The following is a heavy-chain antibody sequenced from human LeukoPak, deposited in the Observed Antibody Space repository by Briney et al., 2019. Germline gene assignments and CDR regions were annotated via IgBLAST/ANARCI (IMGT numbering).Heavy chain of an antibody. Sequence: GGSLRLSCAASGFTFRGYSMNWVRQAPGKGLEWISYITSGSSPIYYAGSVKGRFTISRDNAKNSLYLQMNSLRDEDTAVYYCARRAYGDDSFDYWGQGTLVTVSS. D-gene: IGHD4-17*01. CDR2: ITSGSSPI. CDR3: ARRAYGDDSFDY. J-gene: IGHJ4*02. V-gene: IGHV3-48*02. CDR1: GFTFRGYS.